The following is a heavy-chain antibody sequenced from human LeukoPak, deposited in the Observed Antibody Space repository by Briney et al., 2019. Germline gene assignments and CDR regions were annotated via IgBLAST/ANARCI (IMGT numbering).Heavy chain of an antibody. CDR2: IYYSGST. D-gene: IGHD7-27*01. J-gene: IGHJ4*02. Sequence: SETLSLTCTVSGGSISSDTYYWGWIRQPPGKGLEWIGTIYYSGSTYYNPSLKSRVTISVDTSKNQFSLKLSSVTAADTAVYYCARDANWGLSIGYWGQGTLVTVSS. CDR3: ARDANWGLSIGY. CDR1: GGSISSDTYY. V-gene: IGHV4-39*07.